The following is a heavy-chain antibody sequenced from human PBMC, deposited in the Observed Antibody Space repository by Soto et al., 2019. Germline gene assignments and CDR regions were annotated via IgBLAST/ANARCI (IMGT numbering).Heavy chain of an antibody. Sequence: LRLSCAASGFTFSAYYMSWIRQTPWSWLELVSYISVTGTTVYYADSVKGRFTISRDNAQNSLYLQMNSLRAEDTAVYYCWRDLSHGRYLHWVQGTLVTVSS. V-gene: IGHV3-11*04. J-gene: IGHJ4*02. D-gene: IGHD3-16*02. CDR1: GFTFSAYY. CDR3: WRDLSHGRYLH. CDR2: ISVTGTTV.